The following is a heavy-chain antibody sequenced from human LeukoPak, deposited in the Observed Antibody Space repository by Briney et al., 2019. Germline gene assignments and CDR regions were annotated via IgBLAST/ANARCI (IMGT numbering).Heavy chain of an antibody. Sequence: ASVKVSCKASGCTFTSYAMNWVRQAPGQGLEWMGWINTNTGNPTYAQGFTGRFVFSLDTSVSTAYLQISSLKAEDTAVYYCAREGNTFYCSGGSCFSKRDGMDVWGQGTTFTVSS. J-gene: IGHJ6*02. D-gene: IGHD2-15*01. CDR1: GCTFTSYA. CDR2: INTNTGNP. CDR3: AREGNTFYCSGGSCFSKRDGMDV. V-gene: IGHV7-4-1*02.